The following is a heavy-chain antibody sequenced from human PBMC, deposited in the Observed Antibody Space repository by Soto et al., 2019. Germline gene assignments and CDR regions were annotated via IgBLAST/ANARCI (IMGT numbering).Heavy chain of an antibody. J-gene: IGHJ6*02. D-gene: IGHD2-15*01. Sequence: QVQLVQSGAEVKKPGSSVKVSCKASGGTFSSYAISWVRQAPGQGLEWMGGIIPIFGTANYAQKFQGRVTMTTDEYTSTAYMKMSSLRSEETAVYYCARGLVVLYSFYYYYYYGMDVWGQGTTVTVSS. CDR2: IIPIFGTA. CDR1: GGTFSSYA. CDR3: ARGLVVLYSFYYYYYYGMDV. V-gene: IGHV1-69*05.